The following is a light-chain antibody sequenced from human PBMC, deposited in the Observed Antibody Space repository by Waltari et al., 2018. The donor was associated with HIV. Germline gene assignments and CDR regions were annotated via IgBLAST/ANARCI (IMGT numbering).Light chain of an antibody. Sequence: EIVMTQSPGTLSVSPGERATLSCRASQSVSSNLAWYQQKPGQAPRLLIYGASTRATGIPARFSGSGSGTEFTLTISSLQSEDSAVYYCQQCSNWPPITFGQGTRLEIK. CDR3: QQCSNWPPIT. V-gene: IGKV3-15*01. CDR2: GAS. CDR1: QSVSSN. J-gene: IGKJ5*01.